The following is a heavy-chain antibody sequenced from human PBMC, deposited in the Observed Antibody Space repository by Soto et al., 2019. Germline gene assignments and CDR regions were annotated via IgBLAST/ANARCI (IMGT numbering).Heavy chain of an antibody. J-gene: IGHJ4*02. D-gene: IGHD3-10*01. V-gene: IGHV3-9*01. Sequence: GGSLRLSCAASGFTFDDYAMHWVRQAPGKGLEWVSGISWNSGSIGYADSVKGRFTISRDNAKNSLYLQMNSLRAEDTALYYCAKDMGGFGELSVDYWGRGTLVTVSS. CDR1: GFTFDDYA. CDR2: ISWNSGSI. CDR3: AKDMGGFGELSVDY.